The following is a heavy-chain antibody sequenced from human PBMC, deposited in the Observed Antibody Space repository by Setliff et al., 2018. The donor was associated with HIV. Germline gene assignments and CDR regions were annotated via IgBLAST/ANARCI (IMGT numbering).Heavy chain of an antibody. CDR3: ARGEKRFLEWLPLDYYYYYYMDV. J-gene: IGHJ6*03. CDR1: GGTFSGYA. D-gene: IGHD3-3*01. CDR2: IIPIFGTA. V-gene: IGHV1-69*13. Sequence: SVKVSCKASGGTFSGYAISWVRQAPGQGLELMGGIIPIFGTANYAQKFQGRVTITADESTSTAYMELSSLRSEDTAVYYCARGEKRFLEWLPLDYYYYYYMDVGGKGITGTVS.